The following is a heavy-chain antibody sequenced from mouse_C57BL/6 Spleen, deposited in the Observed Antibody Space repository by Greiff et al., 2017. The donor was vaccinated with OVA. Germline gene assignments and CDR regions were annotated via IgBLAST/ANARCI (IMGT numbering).Heavy chain of an antibody. CDR3: ARREQLRSFDY. CDR2: ILPGSGST. J-gene: IGHJ2*01. CDR1: GYTFTGYW. D-gene: IGHD3-2*02. V-gene: IGHV1-9*01. Sequence: QVQLKQSGAELMKPGASVKLSCKATGYTFTGYWIEWVKQRPGHGLEWIGEILPGSGSTNYNEKFKGKATFTADTSSNTAYMQLSSLTTEDSAIYYCARREQLRSFDYWGQGTTLTVSS.